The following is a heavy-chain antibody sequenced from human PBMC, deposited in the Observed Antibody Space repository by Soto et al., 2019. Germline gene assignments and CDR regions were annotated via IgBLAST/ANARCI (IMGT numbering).Heavy chain of an antibody. V-gene: IGHV4-59*08. D-gene: IGHD4-4*01. Sequence: VQLQQSGPGLVKPSETLSLTCSVSSGPSSSHNWGWIRQPPGSGLEWIGYVYSTGGTSYNPSLKSRVTISADTSTNHSSLTLTSVTAADTAVYYCVRQGLGNLHGLVDDWGQGTTVRVSS. CDR2: VYSTGGT. CDR3: VRQGLGNLHGLVDD. CDR1: SGPSSSHN. J-gene: IGHJ6*02.